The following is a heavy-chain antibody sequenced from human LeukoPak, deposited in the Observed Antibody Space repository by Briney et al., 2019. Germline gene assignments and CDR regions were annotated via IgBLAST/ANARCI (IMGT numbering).Heavy chain of an antibody. CDR3: ARGNIAARQRSPYYYYGMDV. J-gene: IGHJ6*02. Sequence: SETLSLTCAVYGGSFSGYYWSWIRQPPGKGLEWIGEINHSGSTNYNPSLRSRVTISVDTSKNQFSLKLSSVTAADTAVYYCARGNIAARQRSPYYYYGMDVWGQGTTVTVSS. V-gene: IGHV4-34*01. D-gene: IGHD6-6*01. CDR1: GGSFSGYY. CDR2: INHSGST.